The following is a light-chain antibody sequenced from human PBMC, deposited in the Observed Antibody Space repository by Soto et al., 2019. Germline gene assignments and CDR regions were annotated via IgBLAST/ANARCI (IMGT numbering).Light chain of an antibody. CDR2: EVS. V-gene: IGLV2-14*01. J-gene: IGLJ2*01. Sequence: QSALTQPASVSGSPGQSITISCTGTSSDVGGYNYVSWYQQLPGKAPKLMIYEVSNRPSGISNRFSASKSGNTASPTISGLQPEDEADYYCNSFTSSATRLFGGGTKLTVL. CDR3: NSFTSSATRL. CDR1: SSDVGGYNY.